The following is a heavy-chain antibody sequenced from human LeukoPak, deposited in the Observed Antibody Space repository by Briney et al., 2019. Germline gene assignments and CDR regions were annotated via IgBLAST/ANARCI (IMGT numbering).Heavy chain of an antibody. V-gene: IGHV3-30-3*01. D-gene: IGHD1-1*01. Sequence: GRSLRLSCAASVVTFCIYAMHGVPQAPGKGGEWVADISYDGSNKYYADSVKGRFTISRDNSKNTLYLQINSLRAEDTAAYHCARELQTRTYYSYSMDVWGQGTPVTVSS. CDR2: ISYDGSNK. CDR1: VVTFCIYA. J-gene: IGHJ6*02. CDR3: ARELQTRTYYSYSMDV.